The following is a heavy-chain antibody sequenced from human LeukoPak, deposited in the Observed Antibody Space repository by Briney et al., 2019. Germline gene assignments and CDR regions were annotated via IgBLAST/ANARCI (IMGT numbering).Heavy chain of an antibody. V-gene: IGHV4-39*07. D-gene: IGHD6-13*01. J-gene: IGHJ5*02. Sequence: SETLSLTCTVSGGSISSSSYYWGWIRQPPGKGLEWIGSIYYSGSTYYNPSLKSRVTISVDKSKNQFSLKLSSVTAADTAVYYCARVVSEQQLVHHWFDPWGQGTLVTVSS. CDR1: GGSISSSSYY. CDR3: ARVVSEQQLVHHWFDP. CDR2: IYYSGST.